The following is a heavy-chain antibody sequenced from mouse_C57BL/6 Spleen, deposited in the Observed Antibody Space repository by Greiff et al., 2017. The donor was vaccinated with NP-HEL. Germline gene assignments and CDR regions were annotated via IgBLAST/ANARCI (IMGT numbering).Heavy chain of an antibody. CDR1: GYTFTSYW. D-gene: IGHD2-5*01. Sequence: QVQLKQPGAELVKPGASVKLSCKASGYTFTSYWMHWVKQRPGRGLEWIGRIDPNSGGTKYNEKFKSKATLTVDKPSSTAYMQLSSLTSEDSAVYYCARGEPYYSNGGAMDYWGQGTSVTVSS. CDR2: IDPNSGGT. CDR3: ARGEPYYSNGGAMDY. V-gene: IGHV1-72*01. J-gene: IGHJ4*01.